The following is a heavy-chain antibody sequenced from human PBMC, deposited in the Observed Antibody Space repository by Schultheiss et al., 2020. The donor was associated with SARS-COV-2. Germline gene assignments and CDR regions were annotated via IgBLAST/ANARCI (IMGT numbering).Heavy chain of an antibody. CDR2: IYYSGST. V-gene: IGHV4-59*01. CDR1: GGSISSYY. Sequence: SETLSLTCTVSGGSISSYYWSWIRQPPGKGLEWIGYIYYSGSTNYNPSLKSRVTISVDTSKNQFSLKLSSVTAADTAVYYCARHNLDTAMGYWGQGTLVTVSS. J-gene: IGHJ4*02. CDR3: ARHNLDTAMGY. D-gene: IGHD5-18*01.